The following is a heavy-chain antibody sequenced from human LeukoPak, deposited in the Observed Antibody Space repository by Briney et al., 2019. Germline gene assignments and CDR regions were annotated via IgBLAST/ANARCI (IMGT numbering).Heavy chain of an antibody. CDR3: AKGPLSRFFLQGNDCRFDP. CDR2: ISGSGGST. J-gene: IGHJ5*02. V-gene: IGHV3-23*01. CDR1: GFTFSSYA. Sequence: GGSLRLSCAASGFTFSSYAMSWVRQAPGKGLEWVSAISGSGGSTYYADSVKGRFTISRDNSKNTLYLQMNSLRAEDTAVYYCAKGPLSRFFLQGNDCRFDPWGQGTLVTVSS. D-gene: IGHD5-12*01.